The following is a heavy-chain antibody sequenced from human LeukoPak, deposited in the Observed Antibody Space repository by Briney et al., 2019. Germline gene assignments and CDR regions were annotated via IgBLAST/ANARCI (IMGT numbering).Heavy chain of an antibody. Sequence: SETLSLTCTVSGGSISSGDYYWRWLRQPPGKGLEWIGYIYYSGSTYYNPSLKSRVTISVDTSKNQFSLKLSSVTAADTAVYYCARGSYDTPSFDYWGQGTLVTVSS. D-gene: IGHD1-26*01. CDR2: IYYSGST. CDR3: ARGSYDTPSFDY. V-gene: IGHV4-30-4*01. J-gene: IGHJ4*02. CDR1: GGSISSGDYY.